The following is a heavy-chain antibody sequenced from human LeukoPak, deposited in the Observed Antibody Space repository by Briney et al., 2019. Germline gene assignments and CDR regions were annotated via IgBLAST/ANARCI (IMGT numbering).Heavy chain of an antibody. CDR1: GFTFSSYW. V-gene: IGHV3-7*01. Sequence: GGSLRLSCAASGFTFSSYWMSWVRQAPGKGLEWVANIKQDGSEKYYVDSVKGRFTISRDNAKNSLYLQMNSLRAEDTAVYYCARDPSGTTIDNYYTLPKGMDVWGQGTTVIVSS. CDR2: IKQDGSEK. J-gene: IGHJ6*02. D-gene: IGHD3-3*01. CDR3: ARDPSGTTIDNYYTLPKGMDV.